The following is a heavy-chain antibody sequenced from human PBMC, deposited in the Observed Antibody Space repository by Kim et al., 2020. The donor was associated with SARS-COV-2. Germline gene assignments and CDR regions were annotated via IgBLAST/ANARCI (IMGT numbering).Heavy chain of an antibody. CDR3: AGISVAAAGQFDY. J-gene: IGHJ4*02. V-gene: IGHV1-46*01. Sequence: YAPGFQGRVTMTRDTSTSTVYVEPSSLRSEDTAVYYCAGISVAAAGQFDYWGQGTLVTVSS. D-gene: IGHD6-13*01.